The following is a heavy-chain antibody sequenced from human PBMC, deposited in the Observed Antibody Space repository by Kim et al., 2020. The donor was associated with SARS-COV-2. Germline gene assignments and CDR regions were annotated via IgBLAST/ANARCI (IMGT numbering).Heavy chain of an antibody. CDR3: ARDRGPYGSGSYYGWFDP. CDR1: GYTFTSYG. V-gene: IGHV1-18*01. D-gene: IGHD3-10*01. CDR2: ISAYNGNT. J-gene: IGHJ5*02. Sequence: ASVKVSCKASGYTFTSYGISWVRQAPGQGLEWMGWISAYNGNTNYAQKLQGRVTMTTDTSTSTAYMELRSLRSDDTAVYYCARDRGPYGSGSYYGWFDPWGQGTLVTVSS.